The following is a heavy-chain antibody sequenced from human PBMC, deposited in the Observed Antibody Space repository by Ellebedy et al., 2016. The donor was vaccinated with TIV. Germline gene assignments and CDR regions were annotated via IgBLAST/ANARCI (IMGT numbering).Heavy chain of an antibody. J-gene: IGHJ4*02. CDR2: IIPIFGTA. V-gene: IGHV1-69*06. Sequence: SVKVSCXASGGTFSSYAISWVRQAPGQGLEWMGGIIPIFGTANYAQKFQGRVTITADKSTSTAYMELSSLRSEDTAVYYCAIIAVAGTFDYWGQGTLVTVSS. CDR1: GGTFSSYA. D-gene: IGHD6-19*01. CDR3: AIIAVAGTFDY.